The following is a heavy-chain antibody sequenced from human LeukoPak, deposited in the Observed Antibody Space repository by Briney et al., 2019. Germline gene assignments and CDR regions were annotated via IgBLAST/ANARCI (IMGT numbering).Heavy chain of an antibody. Sequence: SETLYLTCTVSGGSISSSSYYWGWIRQPPGKGLEWIGSIYYSGSTYYNPSLKSRVTISVDTSKNQFSLKLSSVTAADTAVYYCARHDIVVVVAGGAFDIWGQGTMVTVSS. CDR3: ARHDIVVVVAGGAFDI. D-gene: IGHD2-15*01. CDR2: IYYSGST. V-gene: IGHV4-39*01. J-gene: IGHJ3*02. CDR1: GGSISSSSYY.